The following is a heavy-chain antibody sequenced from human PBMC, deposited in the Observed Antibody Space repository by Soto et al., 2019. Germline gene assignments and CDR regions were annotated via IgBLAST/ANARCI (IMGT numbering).Heavy chain of an antibody. CDR3: ARPKRSGYDRGDSYYHTRDV. CDR1: GGTSSNFV. V-gene: IGHV1-69*06. D-gene: IGHD2-21*02. J-gene: IGHJ6*02. Sequence: QMQLVQSGAEVKKSGSSVKVSCKASGGTSSNFVITWVRQVPGQGLEWLGGILPMFGAVKYAQKFQDRLTITADRSTNTAAMELGSLRPDDTAVYYCARPKRSGYDRGDSYYHTRDVWGHGPTVTVS. CDR2: ILPMFGAV.